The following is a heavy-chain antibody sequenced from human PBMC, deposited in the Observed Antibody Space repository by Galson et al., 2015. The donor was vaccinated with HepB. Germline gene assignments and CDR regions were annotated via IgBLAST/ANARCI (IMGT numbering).Heavy chain of an antibody. V-gene: IGHV3-23*01. CDR2: ISGSGGST. CDR3: AKGSRQPLKYYFDY. Sequence: SLRLSCAAFGFTFSSYAMSWVRQAPGKGLEWVSAISGSGGSTYYADSVKGRFTISRDNSKNTLYLQMNSLRAEDTAVYYCAKGSRQPLKYYFDYWGQGTLVTVSS. CDR1: GFTFSSYA. D-gene: IGHD6-13*01. J-gene: IGHJ4*02.